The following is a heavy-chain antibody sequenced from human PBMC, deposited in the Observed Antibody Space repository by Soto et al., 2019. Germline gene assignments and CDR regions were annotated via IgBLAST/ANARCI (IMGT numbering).Heavy chain of an antibody. CDR1: GGTFSSYT. Sequence: VKVSCKASGGTFSSYTISWVRQAPGQGLEWMGRIIPILGIANYAQKFQGRVTITADKSTSTAYMELSSLRSEDTAVYYCAASRDIVVVPAAPDYYYYYYMDVWGKGTTVTVSS. V-gene: IGHV1-69*02. J-gene: IGHJ6*03. D-gene: IGHD2-2*01. CDR3: AASRDIVVVPAAPDYYYYYYMDV. CDR2: IIPILGIA.